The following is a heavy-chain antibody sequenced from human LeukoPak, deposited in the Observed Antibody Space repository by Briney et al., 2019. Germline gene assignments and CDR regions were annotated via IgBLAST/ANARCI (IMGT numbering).Heavy chain of an antibody. V-gene: IGHV4-59*08. D-gene: IGHD3-16*02. Sequence: SETLSLTCTVSGASFNIYYWSWIRQPPGKGLEWIGYIYYSGSTNYNPSLKSRVTISVDTSKNQFSLKLSSVTAADTAVYYCARHGRSYTDYWGQGTLVTVSS. CDR1: GASFNIYY. J-gene: IGHJ4*02. CDR3: ARHGRSYTDY. CDR2: IYYSGST.